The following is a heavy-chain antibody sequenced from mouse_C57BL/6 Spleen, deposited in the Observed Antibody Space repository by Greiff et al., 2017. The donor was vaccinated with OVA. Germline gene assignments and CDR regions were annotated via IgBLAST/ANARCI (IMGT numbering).Heavy chain of an antibody. V-gene: IGHV5-16*01. J-gene: IGHJ1*03. D-gene: IGHD1-1*01. Sequence: EVQRVESEGGLVQPGSSMKLSCTASGFTFSDYYMAWVRQVPEKGLEWVANINYDGSSTYYLDSLKSRFIISRDNAKNILYLQMSSLKSEDTATYYCARVYYGSSPYWYFDVWGTGTTVTVSS. CDR1: GFTFSDYY. CDR3: ARVYYGSSPYWYFDV. CDR2: INYDGSST.